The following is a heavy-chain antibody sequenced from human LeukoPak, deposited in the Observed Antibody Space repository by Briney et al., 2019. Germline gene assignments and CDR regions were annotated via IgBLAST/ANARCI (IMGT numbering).Heavy chain of an antibody. Sequence: GGSLRLSCATSGFNFDNAWMNWVRQAPGKGLEWVGRIRSNSDGGAIDYAAPVKGRFALSRDDSKNTLYLQMNSLQTEDTAMYYCATDFYDSTWGQGTLVTVSS. CDR3: ATDFYDST. CDR2: IRSNSDGGAI. J-gene: IGHJ5*02. CDR1: GFNFDNAW. V-gene: IGHV3-15*07. D-gene: IGHD2/OR15-2a*01.